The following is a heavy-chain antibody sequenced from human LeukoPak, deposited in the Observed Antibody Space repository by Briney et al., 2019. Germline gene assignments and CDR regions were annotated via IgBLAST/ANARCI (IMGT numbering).Heavy chain of an antibody. CDR2: VYSNGDT. CDR3: ARANRGYSYGYDAFDI. D-gene: IGHD5-18*01. CDR1: GGTISGYY. V-gene: IGHV4-4*07. Sequence: SETLSPTCTVSGGTISGYYWSWIRQPAGQGLEWIGRVYSNGDTRYNPSLKSRVTMSVDTSKNQLSLNLGPVTAADTAVYYCARANRGYSYGYDAFDIWGQGTMVTVSS. J-gene: IGHJ3*02.